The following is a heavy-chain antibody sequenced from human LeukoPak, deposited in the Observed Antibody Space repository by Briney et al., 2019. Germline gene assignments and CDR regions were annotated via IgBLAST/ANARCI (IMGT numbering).Heavy chain of an antibody. J-gene: IGHJ5*01. CDR3: ARDRDCSGGSCYSGLPHPVENWFDS. V-gene: IGHV3-30-3*01. Sequence: GGSLRLSCAASGFTFSYYTMHWVRQAPGMGLEWVAVISYDGSNNYYADSLKGRFTISRDNSKNTLYLQMNSLRAEDTAVYYCARDRDCSGGSCYSGLPHPVENWFDSWGQGTLVTVSS. CDR1: GFTFSYYT. D-gene: IGHD2-15*01. CDR2: ISYDGSNN.